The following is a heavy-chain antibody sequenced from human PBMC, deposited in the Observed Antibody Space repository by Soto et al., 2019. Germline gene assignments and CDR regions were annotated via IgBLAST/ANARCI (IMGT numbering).Heavy chain of an antibody. V-gene: IGHV1-3*01. CDR1: GYTFTSYA. CDR3: ARESRFLEWLSLNWFEP. CDR2: INAGNGNT. D-gene: IGHD3-3*01. Sequence: ASVKVSCKASGYTFTSYAMHWVRQAPGQRLEWMGWINAGNGNTKYSQKFQGRVTITRDTSASTAYMELNSLRDEDTAVYYCARESRFLEWLSLNWFEPWGQGTLVTVSS. J-gene: IGHJ5*02.